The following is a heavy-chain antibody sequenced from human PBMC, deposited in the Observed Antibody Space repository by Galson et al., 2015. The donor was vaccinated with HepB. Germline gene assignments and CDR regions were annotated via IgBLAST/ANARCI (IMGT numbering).Heavy chain of an antibody. CDR3: ARSIHLGRGFDS. V-gene: IGHV6-1*01. J-gene: IGHJ4*02. CDR1: GDSVSSNTVG. D-gene: IGHD7-27*01. CDR2: TYYRSKWSN. Sequence: CAISGDSVSSNTVGWNWIRQSPSRGLEWLGRTYYRSKWSNDYAQSVQSRITINPDTSKNQISLQVNSVTPEDTAVYYCARSIHLGRGFDSWGQGTLVTVSS.